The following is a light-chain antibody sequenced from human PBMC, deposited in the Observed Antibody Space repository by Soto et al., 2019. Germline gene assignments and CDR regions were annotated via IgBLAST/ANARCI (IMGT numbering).Light chain of an antibody. CDR2: EVS. CDR3: SSYTSRTSLV. CDR1: SSDVGRYNY. Sequence: QSVLPQPASLSGSPGQSITISCTGTSSDVGRYNYVSWYQQHPGKAPKLMIYEVSNRPSGVSNRFSGSKSGNTASLTISGLQIEDEADYYCSSYTSRTSLVFDGGTKLTVL. J-gene: IGLJ2*01. V-gene: IGLV2-14*01.